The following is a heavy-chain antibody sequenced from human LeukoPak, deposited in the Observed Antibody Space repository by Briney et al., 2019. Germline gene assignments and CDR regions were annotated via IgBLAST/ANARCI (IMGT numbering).Heavy chain of an antibody. Sequence: GRSLRLSCAASGFTFSSYAMHWVRQAPGKGLEWVAVISYDGSNKYYADSVKGRFTISRDNSKNTLYLQMNSLRAEDTAVYYCAREGRPPGHYALRVYYYYGMDVWGKGTTVTVSS. V-gene: IGHV3-30*04. CDR2: ISYDGSNK. CDR3: AREGRPPGHYALRVYYYYGMDV. CDR1: GFTFSSYA. D-gene: IGHD2-2*01. J-gene: IGHJ6*04.